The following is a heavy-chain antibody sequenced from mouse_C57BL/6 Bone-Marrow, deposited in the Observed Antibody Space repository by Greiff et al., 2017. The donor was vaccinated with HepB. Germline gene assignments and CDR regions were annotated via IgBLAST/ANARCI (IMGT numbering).Heavy chain of an antibody. Sequence: QVQLQQPGAELVKPGASVKMSCKASGYTFTSYWITWVKQRPGQGLEWIGDIYPGSGSTNYNEKFKSKATLTVDTSSSTAYMQLSSLTSEDSAVYYCVTTVVPTEYFDVWGTGTTVTVSS. D-gene: IGHD1-1*01. CDR3: VTTVVPTEYFDV. CDR1: GYTFTSYW. V-gene: IGHV1-55*01. CDR2: IYPGSGST. J-gene: IGHJ1*03.